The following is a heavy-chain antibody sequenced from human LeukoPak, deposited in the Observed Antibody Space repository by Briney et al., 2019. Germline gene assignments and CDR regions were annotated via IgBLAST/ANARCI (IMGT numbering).Heavy chain of an antibody. CDR2: IYYSGST. CDR3: AREGFDP. CDR1: GGSISSYY. V-gene: IGHV4-59*01. J-gene: IGHJ5*02. Sequence: SETLSLTCTVSGGSISSYYWSWIRQPPGKGLEWVGYIYYSGSTNYHPSLKSRVTISVDTPKNQFSLKLSSVTAADTAVYYCAREGFDPWGRGTLVTVSS.